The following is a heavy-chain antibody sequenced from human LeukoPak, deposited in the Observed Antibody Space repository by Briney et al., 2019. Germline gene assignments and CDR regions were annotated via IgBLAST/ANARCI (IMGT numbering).Heavy chain of an antibody. Sequence: ASVKVSCKASGYTFTSYYKHWVRQAPGQGLEWMGIIIPSGGSTSYAQKFQGRVTMTRDTSTSTVYMELSSLRSEDTAVYYCARVIHNYDILTGYYTPADAFDIWGQGTMVTVSS. V-gene: IGHV1-46*01. J-gene: IGHJ3*02. CDR3: ARVIHNYDILTGYYTPADAFDI. CDR2: IIPSGGST. CDR1: GYTFTSYY. D-gene: IGHD3-9*01.